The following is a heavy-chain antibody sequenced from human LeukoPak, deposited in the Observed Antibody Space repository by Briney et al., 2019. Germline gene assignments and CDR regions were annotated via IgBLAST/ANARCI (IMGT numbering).Heavy chain of an antibody. CDR1: GGSISSSSYY. CDR3: AKDYNGADYGDYAFDY. J-gene: IGHJ4*02. D-gene: IGHD4-17*01. CDR2: IYYSGST. Sequence: SETLSLTCTVSGGSISSSSYYWGWIRQPPGKGLEWIGSIYYSGSTYYNPSLKSRVTISVDTSKNQFSLKLSSVTAADTAVYYCAKDYNGADYGDYAFDYWGQGTLVTVSS. V-gene: IGHV4-39*07.